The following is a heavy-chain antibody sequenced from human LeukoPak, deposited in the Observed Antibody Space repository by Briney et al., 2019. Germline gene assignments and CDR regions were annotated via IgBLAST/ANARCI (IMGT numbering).Heavy chain of an antibody. J-gene: IGHJ6*03. V-gene: IGHV3-23*01. CDR3: AKGTDIVATIGHYYYYMDV. D-gene: IGHD5-12*01. CDR1: GFTFSSYA. CDR2: ISGSGGST. Sequence: GGSLRLSCAASGFTFSSYAMSWVRQAPGKGLEWVSAISGSGGSTYYADSVKGRFTISRDNSKNTLYLQMNSLRAEDTAVYYCAKGTDIVATIGHYYYYMDVWGKGTTVTVSS.